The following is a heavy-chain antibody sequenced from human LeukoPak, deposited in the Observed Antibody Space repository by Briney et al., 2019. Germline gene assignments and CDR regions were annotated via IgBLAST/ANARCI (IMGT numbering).Heavy chain of an antibody. Sequence: PSETLSLTCTVSGGSISSSNYYWGWIRQPPGKGLEWIGSIYYSGSTYYNPSLKSRVTISVDTSKNQFSLKVRSVTAAETAVYYCARHSARYDFDAFDIWGQGTMVTVSS. J-gene: IGHJ3*02. CDR3: ARHSARYDFDAFDI. CDR2: IYYSGST. V-gene: IGHV4-39*01. D-gene: IGHD2-15*01. CDR1: GGSISSSNYY.